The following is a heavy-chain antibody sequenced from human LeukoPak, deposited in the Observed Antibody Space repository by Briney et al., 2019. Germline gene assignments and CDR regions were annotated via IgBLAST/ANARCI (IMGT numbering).Heavy chain of an antibody. J-gene: IGHJ4*02. D-gene: IGHD3-16*02. CDR2: INHSGST. CDR1: GGSFSGYY. V-gene: IGHV4-34*01. Sequence: PSETLSLTCAVYGGSFSGYYWSWIRQPPGEGLEWIGEINHSGSTNYNPSLKSRVTISVDTSKNQFSLKLSSVTAADTAVYYCARGLAVSIYYFDYWGQGTLVTVSS. CDR3: ARGLAVSIYYFDY.